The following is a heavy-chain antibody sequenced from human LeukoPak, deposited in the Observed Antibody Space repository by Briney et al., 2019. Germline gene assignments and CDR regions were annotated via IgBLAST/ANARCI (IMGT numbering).Heavy chain of an antibody. Sequence: GASVKVSCKASGYTFTSYGISWVRQAPGQGLEWMGWISAYNGNTNYAQKLHGRVTMTTDTSTGTAYMELRSLRSDDTAVYYCARYAVTTGYYYYYMDVWGKGTTVTVSS. CDR3: ARYAVTTGYYYYYMDV. D-gene: IGHD4-17*01. V-gene: IGHV1-18*01. CDR2: ISAYNGNT. J-gene: IGHJ6*03. CDR1: GYTFTSYG.